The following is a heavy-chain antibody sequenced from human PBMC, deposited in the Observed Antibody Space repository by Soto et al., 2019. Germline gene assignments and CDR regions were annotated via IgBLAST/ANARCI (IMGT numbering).Heavy chain of an antibody. Sequence: ASETLSLTCTVSGGSISSSSYYWGWIRQPPGKGLKWIGSIYYSGSTYYNPSLKSRVTISVDTSKNQFSLKLSSVTAADTAVYYCARAPPDYDTLGALYWLPSYYYYGMDFWGQGTTVPVSS. V-gene: IGHV4-39*01. D-gene: IGHD3-9*01. J-gene: IGHJ6*02. CDR1: GGSISSSSYY. CDR2: IYYSGST. CDR3: ARAPPDYDTLGALYWLPSYYYYGMDF.